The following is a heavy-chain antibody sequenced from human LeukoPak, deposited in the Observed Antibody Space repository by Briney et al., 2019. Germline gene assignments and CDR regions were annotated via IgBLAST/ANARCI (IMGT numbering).Heavy chain of an antibody. CDR3: ARGPLRIPAAIDY. CDR2: ISSSSSSI. V-gene: IGHV3-21*01. CDR1: GFTFSSYS. D-gene: IGHD2-2*01. Sequence: PGGSLRLSCAASGFTFSSYSMSWVRQAPGKELEWVSFISSSSSSIYYADSVKGRFTISRDNAKNSLYLQMNSLRAEDAAVYYCARGPLRIPAAIDYWGQGTLVTVSS. J-gene: IGHJ4*02.